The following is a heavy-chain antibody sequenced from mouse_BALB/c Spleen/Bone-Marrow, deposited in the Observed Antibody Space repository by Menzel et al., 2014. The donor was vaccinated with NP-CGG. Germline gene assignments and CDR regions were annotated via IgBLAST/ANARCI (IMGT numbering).Heavy chain of an antibody. CDR2: INPRTGYT. CDR3: ARAPLLRLRNYFDY. D-gene: IGHD1-2*01. Sequence: VQRVESGAELAKPAASVKMSCKASGYTFTSCWMHWVKQRPGQGLEWIGYINPRTGYTEYNQKFKDKATLTADKSSSTAYMQLSSLTSEDAAVYYCARAPLLRLRNYFDYWGQGTTLTVSS. CDR1: GYTFTSCW. V-gene: IGHV1-7*01. J-gene: IGHJ2*01.